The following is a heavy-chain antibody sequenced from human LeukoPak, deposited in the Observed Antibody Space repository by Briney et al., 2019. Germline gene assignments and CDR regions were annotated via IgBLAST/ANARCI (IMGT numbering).Heavy chain of an antibody. V-gene: IGHV3-74*01. J-gene: IGHJ3*02. D-gene: IGHD4-23*01. CDR2: INTDGTSS. Sequence: GGSLRLSCAASGFTFSRYWMHWVRQAPGKGLVWVSRINTDGTSSSYADFVKGRFTISRDNSKSTLYLQMNSLRAEDTAVYYCVREPLGDYGGNTDAFDIWGQGTMGTVSS. CDR1: GFTFSRYW. CDR3: VREPLGDYGGNTDAFDI.